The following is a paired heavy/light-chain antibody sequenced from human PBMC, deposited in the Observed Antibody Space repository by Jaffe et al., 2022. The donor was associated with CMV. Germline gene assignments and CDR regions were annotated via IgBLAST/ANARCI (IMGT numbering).Light chain of an antibody. J-gene: IGKJ5*01. CDR3: QQYNNWPPSIT. Sequence: EIVMTQSPATLSVSPGERATLSCRASQSVSSNLAWYQQKPGQAPRLLIYGASTRATGIPARFSGSGSGTEFTLTISSLQSEDFAVYYCQQYNNWPPSITFGQGTRLEIK. CDR2: GAS. CDR1: QSVSSN. V-gene: IGKV3-15*01.
Heavy chain of an antibody. D-gene: IGHD4-17*01. Sequence: QITLKESGPTLVKPTQTLTLTCTFSGFSLSTSGVGVGWIRQPPGKALEWLALIYWNDDKRYSPSLKSRLTITKDTSKNQVVLTMTNMDPVDTATYYCAHIRITDGDYDVGLYNWFDPWGQGTLVTVSS. V-gene: IGHV2-5*01. J-gene: IGHJ5*02. CDR2: IYWNDDK. CDR1: GFSLSTSGVG. CDR3: AHIRITDGDYDVGLYNWFDP.